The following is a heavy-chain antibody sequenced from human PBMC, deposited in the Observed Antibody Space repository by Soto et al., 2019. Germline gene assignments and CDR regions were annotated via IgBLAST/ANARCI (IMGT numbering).Heavy chain of an antibody. D-gene: IGHD5-12*01. CDR3: ATSTVSYVDIVSSTTRGYFDH. V-gene: IGHV5-51*01. CDR1: GYNFNTYW. Sequence: GESLKISCEGSGYNFNTYWIGWVRQMPGKGLEWMALIYPGDSDTRYSPSFEGQVTLSVDKSISTAYLQWSSLKASDTAIYYCATSTVSYVDIVSSTTRGYFDHWGQGTLVTVSS. CDR2: IYPGDSDT. J-gene: IGHJ4*02.